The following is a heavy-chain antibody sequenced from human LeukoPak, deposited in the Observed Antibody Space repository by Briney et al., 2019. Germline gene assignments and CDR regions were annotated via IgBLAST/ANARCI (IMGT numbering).Heavy chain of an antibody. D-gene: IGHD4/OR15-4a*01. CDR3: ARMGTISDAFDI. CDR2: IYYSGST. J-gene: IGHJ3*02. V-gene: IGHV4-59*01. Sequence: SETLSLTCTVSGGSISSYYWSWIRQPPGKGLEWIGYIYYSGSTNYNPPLKSRVTISVDTSKNQFSLRLSSVTAADTAVYYCARMGTISDAFDIWGQGTMVTVSS. CDR1: GGSISSYY.